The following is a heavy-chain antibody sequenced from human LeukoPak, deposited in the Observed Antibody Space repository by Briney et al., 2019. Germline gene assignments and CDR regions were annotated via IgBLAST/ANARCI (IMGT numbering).Heavy chain of an antibody. CDR3: ARVMTSMTTADLDC. J-gene: IGHJ4*02. Sequence: GGSLRLSCAASGFTFSGYSMNWVRQAPGKGLEWVSSISSSGRYISYADSVKGRFTISRDNAKNSLYLHMNSLRAEDTTVYYCARVMTSMTTADLDCWGQGTLVSVSS. D-gene: IGHD4-17*01. CDR2: ISSSGRYI. V-gene: IGHV3-21*01. CDR1: GFTFSGYS.